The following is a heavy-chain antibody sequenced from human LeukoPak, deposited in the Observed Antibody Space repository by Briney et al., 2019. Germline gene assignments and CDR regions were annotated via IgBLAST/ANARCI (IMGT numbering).Heavy chain of an antibody. V-gene: IGHV3-7*01. Sequence: PGGSLRLSCAASGFTFSDYWMNWVRQPPGKGLEWVANIKQDGSEKHYVGSVKGRFTISRDNAKNSLYLQMNSLSAEDTAVYYCARDIDWILSHHSDYWGQGTLVTVSS. J-gene: IGHJ4*02. CDR3: ARDIDWILSHHSDY. D-gene: IGHD3-9*01. CDR1: GFTFSDYW. CDR2: IKQDGSEK.